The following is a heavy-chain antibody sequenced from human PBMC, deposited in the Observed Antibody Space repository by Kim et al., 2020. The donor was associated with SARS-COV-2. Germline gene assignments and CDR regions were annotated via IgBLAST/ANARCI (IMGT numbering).Heavy chain of an antibody. Sequence: GGSLRLSCAASGFTSSTFLMTWVRQAPGKGLEWVANINQDGTQKYYVDSVKGRFTISRDNAKNSVYLQMNSLRVEDTAMYYCARDPPRKYSSSWPLYYYGMDVWGQGTTVTVSS. D-gene: IGHD6-13*01. CDR2: INQDGTQK. V-gene: IGHV3-7*01. CDR1: GFTSSTFL. J-gene: IGHJ6*02. CDR3: ARDPPRKYSSSWPLYYYGMDV.